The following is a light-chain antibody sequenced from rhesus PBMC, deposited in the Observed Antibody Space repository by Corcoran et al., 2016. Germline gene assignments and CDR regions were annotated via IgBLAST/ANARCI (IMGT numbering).Light chain of an antibody. V-gene: IGKV1-74*01. CDR2: GTS. CDR3: HQTFGAPFT. J-gene: IGKJ3*01. Sequence: DIQMTQSPSSLSSSVGDRVAITCRASKNGNQHLHWYTQKPGKAPNLLIYGTSSLQTGVPSRFSGSGSGTDYTLTISTLQPEDVAIYYCHQTFGAPFTFGPGTKLD. CDR1: KNGNQH.